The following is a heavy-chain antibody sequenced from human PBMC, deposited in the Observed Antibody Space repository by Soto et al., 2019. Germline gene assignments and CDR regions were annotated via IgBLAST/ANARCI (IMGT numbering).Heavy chain of an antibody. J-gene: IGHJ4*02. CDR2: ISSSSSYI. D-gene: IGHD4-17*01. CDR3: ARGPSGGDYDLFGY. V-gene: IGHV3-21*01. Sequence: GGSLRLSCAASGFTFSSYSMNWVRQAPGKGLEWVSSISSSSSYIYYADSVKGRFTISRDNAKNSLYLQMNSLRAEDTAVYYCARGPSGGDYDLFGYWGQGTLVTVSS. CDR1: GFTFSSYS.